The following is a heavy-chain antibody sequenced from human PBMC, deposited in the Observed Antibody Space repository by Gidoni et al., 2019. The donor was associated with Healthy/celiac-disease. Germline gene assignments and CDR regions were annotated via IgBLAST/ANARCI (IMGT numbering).Heavy chain of an antibody. Sequence: QVQLVESGGGVVQPGRSLRLSCAASGFTFSSYGMHWVRQAPGKGLEWVAVIWYDGSNKYYADSVKGRFTISRDNSKNTLYLQMNSLRAEDTAVYYCARDIDITGTTRGYFDYWGQGTLVTVSS. D-gene: IGHD1-7*01. V-gene: IGHV3-33*01. CDR3: ARDIDITGTTRGYFDY. CDR1: GFTFSSYG. CDR2: IWYDGSNK. J-gene: IGHJ4*02.